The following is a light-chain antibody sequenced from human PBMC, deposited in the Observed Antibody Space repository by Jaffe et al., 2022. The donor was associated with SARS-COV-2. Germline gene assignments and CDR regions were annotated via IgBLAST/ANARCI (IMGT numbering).Light chain of an antibody. CDR2: EGS. CDR1: SSDVGSYIL. V-gene: IGLV2-23*01. Sequence: QSALTQPASVSGSPGQSITISCTGTSSDVGSYILVSWYQQHPGKAPKLIIYEGSKRPSGVSNRFSGSKSGNTASLTISGLQAEDEADFYCCSYAGSSYVFGSGTKVTVL. CDR3: CSYAGSSYV. J-gene: IGLJ1*01.